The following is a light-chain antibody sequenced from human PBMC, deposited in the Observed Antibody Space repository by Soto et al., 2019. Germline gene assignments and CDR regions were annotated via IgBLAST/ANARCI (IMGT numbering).Light chain of an antibody. CDR2: DAS. V-gene: IGKV3-11*01. CDR3: QQRVNWLT. CDR1: QSVGTY. J-gene: IGKJ4*01. Sequence: EIVLTQSPAILSLSTGERATLSCRASQSVGTYLDWYQQKLGQAPRLLIYDASNRATGIPARFSGSGSGTDLTLTISSLEPEDFAVYYCQQRVNWLTFGGGTKV.